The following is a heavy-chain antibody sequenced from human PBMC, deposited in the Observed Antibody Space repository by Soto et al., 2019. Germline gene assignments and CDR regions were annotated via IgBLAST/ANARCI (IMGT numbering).Heavy chain of an antibody. Sequence: PGGSLRLSCAASGFTFSSYGMHWVRQAPGKGLEWVAVIWYDGSNKYYADSVKGRFTISRDNSKNTLYLQMNSLRAEDTAVYYCARAGALGSGWYYFDYWGQGTLVTVSS. V-gene: IGHV3-33*01. D-gene: IGHD6-19*01. CDR3: ARAGALGSGWYYFDY. CDR2: IWYDGSNK. CDR1: GFTFSSYG. J-gene: IGHJ4*02.